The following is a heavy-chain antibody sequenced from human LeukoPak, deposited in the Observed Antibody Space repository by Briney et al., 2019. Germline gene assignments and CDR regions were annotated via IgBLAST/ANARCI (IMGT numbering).Heavy chain of an antibody. J-gene: IGHJ5*02. D-gene: IGHD3-3*01. CDR2: IYYSGNT. CDR1: GGSISGNGYY. CDR3: ARQVWSGYSFDP. V-gene: IGHV4-39*07. Sequence: SETLSLTCTVSGGSISGNGYYWGWIRQPPGKGLELIGRIYYSGNTYYNPSLKSRVTISIDTSKNQFSLKLSSVTAADTAVYYCARQVWSGYSFDPWGQGALVTVSS.